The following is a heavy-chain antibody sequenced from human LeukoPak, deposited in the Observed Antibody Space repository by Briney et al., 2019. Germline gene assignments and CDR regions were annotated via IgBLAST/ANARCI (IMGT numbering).Heavy chain of an antibody. J-gene: IGHJ4*02. CDR1: GFTFSNAW. CDR2: ISGSGGST. V-gene: IGHV3-21*01. D-gene: IGHD3-22*01. Sequence: TGGSLRLSCAASGFTFSNAWMSWVRQTPGKGLEWVSAISGSGGSTYYADSVKGRFTISRDNAKNSLYLQMNSLRAEGTAVYYCARDPRYYYDSSGYAEGYWGQGTLVTVSS. CDR3: ARDPRYYYDSSGYAEGY.